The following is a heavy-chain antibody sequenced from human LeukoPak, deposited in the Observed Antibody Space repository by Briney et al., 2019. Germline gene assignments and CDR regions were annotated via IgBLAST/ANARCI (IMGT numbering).Heavy chain of an antibody. CDR1: GYTFTSYG. Sequence: ASVKVSCKAPGYTFTSYGISWVRQAPGQGLEWMGWISAYNGNTNYAQKLQGRVTMTTDTSTSTAYMELRSLRSDDTAVYYSARDQAATNTQVRFCLDWGQGTLVTVSS. J-gene: IGHJ4*02. CDR3: ARDQAATNTQVRFCLD. V-gene: IGHV1-18*01. CDR2: ISAYNGNT. D-gene: IGHD3-9*01.